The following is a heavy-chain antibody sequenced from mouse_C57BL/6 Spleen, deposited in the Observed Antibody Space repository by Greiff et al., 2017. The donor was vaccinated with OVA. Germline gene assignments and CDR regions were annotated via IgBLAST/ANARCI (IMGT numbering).Heavy chain of an antibody. CDR3: ARDYGYGLFAY. J-gene: IGHJ3*01. D-gene: IGHD2-2*01. CDR1: GFTFSDYG. V-gene: IGHV5-17*01. Sequence: EVKLVASGGGLVKPGGSLKLSCAASGFTFSDYGMHWVRQAPEKGLEWVAYISSGSSTIYYADTVTGRFTISRDNAKNTLFLQMTSLRSEDTAMYYCARDYGYGLFAYWGQGTLVTVSA. CDR2: ISSGSSTI.